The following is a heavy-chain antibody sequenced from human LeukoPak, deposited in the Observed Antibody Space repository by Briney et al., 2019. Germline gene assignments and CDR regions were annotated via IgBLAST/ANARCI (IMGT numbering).Heavy chain of an antibody. CDR3: AKSAVITYYYDSSGYYYVDY. CDR1: GFTFSSYS. J-gene: IGHJ4*02. Sequence: GGSLRLSCAASGFTFSSYSMNWVRQAPGKGLEWVSSISSSSSYIYYADSVKGRFTISRDNAKNSLYLQMNSLRAEDTAVYYCAKSAVITYYYDSSGYYYVDYWGQGTLVTVSS. D-gene: IGHD3-22*01. V-gene: IGHV3-21*04. CDR2: ISSSSSYI.